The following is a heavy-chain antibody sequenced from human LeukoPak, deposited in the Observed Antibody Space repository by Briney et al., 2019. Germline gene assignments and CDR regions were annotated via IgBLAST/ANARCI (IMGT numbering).Heavy chain of an antibody. J-gene: IGHJ4*02. D-gene: IGHD4-17*01. Sequence: GGSLRHSCAASGFTFSSYSMNWVRQAPGKGLEWVSAISGSGGSTYYADSAKGRFTISRDNSKNTLYLQMNSLRAEDTAVYYCAKDVHGDYYFDYWGQGTLVTVSS. V-gene: IGHV3-23*01. CDR2: ISGSGGST. CDR1: GFTFSSYS. CDR3: AKDVHGDYYFDY.